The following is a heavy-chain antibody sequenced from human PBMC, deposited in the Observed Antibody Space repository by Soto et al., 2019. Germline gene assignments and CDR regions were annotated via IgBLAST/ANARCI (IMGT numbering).Heavy chain of an antibody. Sequence: QVQLVQSGAEVKKPGASVKVSCKASGYTFSSHDINWVRQAPGQGLEWMGWMNPRSGNTGYAQRFQGRLTMTRNTSMSTAYMELRSLRSDDTALYYCTRAAGGTHDWLDPWGQGTLVTVSS. CDR3: TRAAGGTHDWLDP. CDR1: GYTFSSHD. V-gene: IGHV1-8*01. CDR2: MNPRSGNT. J-gene: IGHJ5*02. D-gene: IGHD3-16*01.